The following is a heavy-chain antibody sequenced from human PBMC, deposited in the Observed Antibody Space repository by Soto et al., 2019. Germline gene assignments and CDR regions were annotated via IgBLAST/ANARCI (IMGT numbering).Heavy chain of an antibody. CDR1: GFTFSSYW. J-gene: IGHJ6*02. Sequence: PGGSLRLSCAASGFTFSSYWMHWVRQAPGKGLVWVSRINSDGSSTSYADSVKGRFTISRDNAKNTLYLQMNSLRAEDTAVYYCASVSIAAAGDYYYYGMDVWGQGTTVTVSS. D-gene: IGHD6-13*01. V-gene: IGHV3-74*01. CDR3: ASVSIAAAGDYYYYGMDV. CDR2: INSDGSST.